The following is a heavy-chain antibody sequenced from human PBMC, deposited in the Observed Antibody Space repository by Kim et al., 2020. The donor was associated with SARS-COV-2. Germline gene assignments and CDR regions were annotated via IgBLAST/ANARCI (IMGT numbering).Heavy chain of an antibody. CDR1: GFTFSSYD. Sequence: GGSLRLSCAASGFTFSSYDMHWVRQATGKGLEWVSAIGTAGDTYYPGSVKGRFTISRENAKNSLYLQMSSLRARDTAVYYCARAKLGYCSSTSCYHYYY. CDR3: ARAKLGYCSSTSCYHYYY. CDR2: IGTAGDT. D-gene: IGHD2-2*01. V-gene: IGHV3-13*04. J-gene: IGHJ6*01.